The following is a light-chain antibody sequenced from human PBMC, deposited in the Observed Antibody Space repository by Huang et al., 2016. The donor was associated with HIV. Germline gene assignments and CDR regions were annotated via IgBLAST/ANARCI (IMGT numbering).Light chain of an antibody. CDR2: DAS. CDR1: QSVSNY. V-gene: IGKV3-11*01. J-gene: IGKJ4*01. CDR3: QQHRIWALT. Sequence: EIVLTQSPATLSKSPGERATLSCRASQSVSNYFAWFQQKPGQAPRLLIYDASNRATGIPDRCSGSGSGTAFTLTISRLEPEEFAVYYCQQHRIWALTFGGGTTVDIK.